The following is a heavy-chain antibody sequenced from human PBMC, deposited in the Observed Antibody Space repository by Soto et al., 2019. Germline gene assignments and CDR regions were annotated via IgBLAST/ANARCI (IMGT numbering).Heavy chain of an antibody. V-gene: IGHV4-59*01. CDR1: GGSISSYY. CDR3: ARVSCSGGSCYYFDY. Sequence: SETLSLTCTVSGGSISSYYWSWIRQPPGKGLEWIGYIYYSGSTNYNPSLKSRVTISVDTPKNQFSLKLSSVTAADTAVYYCARVSCSGGSCYYFDYWGQGTLVTVSS. CDR2: IYYSGST. D-gene: IGHD2-15*01. J-gene: IGHJ4*02.